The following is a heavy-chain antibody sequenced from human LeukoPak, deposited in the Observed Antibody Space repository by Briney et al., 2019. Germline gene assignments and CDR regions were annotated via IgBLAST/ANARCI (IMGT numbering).Heavy chain of an antibody. CDR3: ATNSSWFDY. V-gene: IGHV4-30-4*02. Sequence: SETLSLTCTVSGGSISSGDYYWSWIRQPPGKGLEWIGYIYYSGSTYYNPSLKSRVTISVDTSKNQLFLKLRSVTTADTAVYYCATNSSWFDYWGQGTLVTVSS. CDR1: GGSISSGDYY. J-gene: IGHJ4*02. CDR2: IYYSGST. D-gene: IGHD6-13*01.